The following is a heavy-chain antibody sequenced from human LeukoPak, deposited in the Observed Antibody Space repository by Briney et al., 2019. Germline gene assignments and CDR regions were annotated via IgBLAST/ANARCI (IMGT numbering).Heavy chain of an antibody. Sequence: QPGGSLRLSCAASGFTFSSYAMSWVRQAPGKGLEWASAISGSGGSTYYADSVKGRFTISRDNSKNTLYLQMNSLRAEDTAVYYCAKEEQDTAMVWYAFDIWGQGTMVTVSS. D-gene: IGHD5-18*01. V-gene: IGHV3-23*01. CDR1: GFTFSSYA. J-gene: IGHJ3*02. CDR3: AKEEQDTAMVWYAFDI. CDR2: ISGSGGST.